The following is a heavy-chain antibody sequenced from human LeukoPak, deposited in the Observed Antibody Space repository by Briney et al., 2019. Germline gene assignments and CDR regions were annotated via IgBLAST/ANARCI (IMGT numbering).Heavy chain of an antibody. CDR3: ARGRRDGYNLRHFDY. J-gene: IGHJ4*02. D-gene: IGHD5-24*01. V-gene: IGHV4-39*07. CDR2: IYYSGNT. CDR1: GGFIISSSYY. Sequence: SETLSLTCTVSGGFIISSSYYWGWIRQPPGKGREWIGSIYYSGNTYYNPSLKGRVSISADTSKNQFSLKLKSVTAADTAVYYCARGRRDGYNLRHFDYWGQGTLVTVSS.